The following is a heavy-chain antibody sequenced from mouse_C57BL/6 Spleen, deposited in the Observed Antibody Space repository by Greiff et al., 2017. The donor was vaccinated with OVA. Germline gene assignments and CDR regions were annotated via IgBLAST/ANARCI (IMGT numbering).Heavy chain of an antibody. CDR3: AREVLTGTRFFDY. CDR2: ISDGGSYT. CDR1: GFTFSSYA. D-gene: IGHD4-1*01. J-gene: IGHJ2*01. Sequence: EVMLVESGGGLVKPGGSLKLSCAASGFTFSSYAMSWVRQTPEKRLEWVATISDGGSYTYYPDNVKGRFTISRDNAKNNLYLQMSHLKSEDTAMYYCAREVLTGTRFFDYWGQGTTLTVSS. V-gene: IGHV5-4*01.